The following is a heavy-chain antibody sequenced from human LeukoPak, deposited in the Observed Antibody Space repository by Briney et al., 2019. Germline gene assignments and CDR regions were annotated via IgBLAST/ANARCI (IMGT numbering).Heavy chain of an antibody. CDR1: GYSFTSYW. CDR2: IYPGDSDT. J-gene: IGHJ4*02. CDR3: ARTVLRYFDWSPAGRFDY. D-gene: IGHD3-9*01. Sequence: GESLQISCKGSGYSFTSYWIGWVRQLPGKGLEWMGIIYPGDSDTRYSPSFQGQVTISADKSISTAYLQWSSLKASDTAMYYCARTVLRYFDWSPAGRFDYWGQGTLVTVSS. V-gene: IGHV5-51*01.